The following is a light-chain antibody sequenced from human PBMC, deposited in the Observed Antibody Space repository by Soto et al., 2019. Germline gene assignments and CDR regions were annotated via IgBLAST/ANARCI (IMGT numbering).Light chain of an antibody. Sequence: QSVLTQPPSVSGAPGQTVVISCSGSSSNIGAPYDVNWYRQLPGTAPKLLIYGNSNRPSGVPDRFSGSKSGTSASLAITGLQAEDEADYYCQSYDSSLSGSVFGGGTKVTVL. CDR3: QSYDSSLSGSV. CDR2: GNS. V-gene: IGLV1-40*01. J-gene: IGLJ2*01. CDR1: SSNIGAPYD.